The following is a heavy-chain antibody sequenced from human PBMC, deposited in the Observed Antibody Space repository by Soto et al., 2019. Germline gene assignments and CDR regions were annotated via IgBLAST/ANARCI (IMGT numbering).Heavy chain of an antibody. Sequence: GASVRVSCKASGYTFTSYGISWVRQAPGQGLEWMGWISAYNGNTNYAQKLQGRVTMTTDTSTSTAYMELRSLRSDDTAVYYCASFEPKNYYYYAMDVWGQGTTVTVSS. D-gene: IGHD3-9*01. CDR2: ISAYNGNT. V-gene: IGHV1-18*01. J-gene: IGHJ6*02. CDR3: ASFEPKNYYYYAMDV. CDR1: GYTFTSYG.